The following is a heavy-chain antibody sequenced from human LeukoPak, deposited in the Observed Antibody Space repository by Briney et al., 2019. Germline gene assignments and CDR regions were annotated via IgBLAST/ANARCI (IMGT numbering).Heavy chain of an antibody. CDR1: GGSTSNYF. CDR2: IHTSGST. CDR3: ARDPEGHGYYFDY. V-gene: IGHV4-4*07. Sequence: PSETLSLTCTVSGGSTSNYFCTWLRQSAGKGLEWIGRIHTSGSTNYNPSLKSRVSMSVDTSKNQFSLKLSSVTAADTAVSYCARDPEGHGYYFDYWGQGALVTVSS. D-gene: IGHD3-3*01. J-gene: IGHJ4*02.